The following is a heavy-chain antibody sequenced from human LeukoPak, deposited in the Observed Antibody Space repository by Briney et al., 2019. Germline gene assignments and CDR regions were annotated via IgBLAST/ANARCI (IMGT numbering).Heavy chain of an antibody. CDR3: ASYCSSTSCYGLYYFDY. V-gene: IGHV3-48*01. J-gene: IGHJ4*02. Sequence: GGSLRLSCAASGFTFSSYSMNWVRQAPGKGLEWVSYISSSSSTIYYADSVKGRFTISRDNAKNSLYLQMNSLRAEDTAVYYCASYCSSTSCYGLYYFDYWGQGTLVTVSS. D-gene: IGHD2-2*01. CDR1: GFTFSSYS. CDR2: ISSSSSTI.